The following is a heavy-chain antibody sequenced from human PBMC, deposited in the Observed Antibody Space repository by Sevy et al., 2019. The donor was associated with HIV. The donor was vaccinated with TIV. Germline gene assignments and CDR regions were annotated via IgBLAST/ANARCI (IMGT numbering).Heavy chain of an antibody. CDR2: IYNGGSK. CDR1: GFTVSSNY. V-gene: IGHV3-66*02. Sequence: GGSLRLSCAASGFTVSSNYMNWVRQAPGKGLEWVSVIYNGGSKYYPDSVKGRFTISRDNSKNTLYLQMNSLRAEDAAVYYCARDGGSRGMDVWGKGTTVTVSS. CDR3: ARDGGSRGMDV. D-gene: IGHD6-13*01. J-gene: IGHJ6*04.